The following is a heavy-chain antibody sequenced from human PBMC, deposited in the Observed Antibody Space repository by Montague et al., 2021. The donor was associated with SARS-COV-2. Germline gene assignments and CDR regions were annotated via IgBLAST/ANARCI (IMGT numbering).Heavy chain of an antibody. V-gene: IGHV4-4*02. CDR1: GGSISSSNW. Sequence: SETLSLTCAVSGGSISSSNWWSGVRQPPGKGLEWFGEIYHSGSTNYNPSLKSRVTISVDKSKNQFSLKLSSVTAADTAVYYCANRPTYSGSYHEYYFDYWGQGTLVTVSS. J-gene: IGHJ4*02. D-gene: IGHD1-26*01. CDR2: IYHSGST. CDR3: ANRPTYSGSYHEYYFDY.